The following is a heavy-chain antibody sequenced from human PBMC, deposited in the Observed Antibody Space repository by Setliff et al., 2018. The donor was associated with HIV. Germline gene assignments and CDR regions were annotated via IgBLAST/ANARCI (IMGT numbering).Heavy chain of an antibody. CDR2: ISGGGDTT. CDR1: GFTFSTYA. Sequence: PGGSLRLSCATSGFTFSTYAMSWVRQAPGKGLEWVSAISGGGDTTYYADSVKGRFTISRDNSKNMVYLQVSSLRAEDSAVYYCVKSVSWDLRGWLHWGQGTLVTVSS. V-gene: IGHV3-23*01. D-gene: IGHD6-19*01. J-gene: IGHJ4*02. CDR3: VKSVSWDLRGWLH.